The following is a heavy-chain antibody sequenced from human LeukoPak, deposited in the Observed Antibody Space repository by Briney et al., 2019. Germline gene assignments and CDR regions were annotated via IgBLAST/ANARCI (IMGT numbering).Heavy chain of an antibody. J-gene: IGHJ4*02. CDR3: ARGRFLEWLSPFDY. CDR2: INPHSGDT. CDR1: GYTFTGYY. Sequence: ASVKVSCKASGYTFTGYYMHWVRQAPGQGLEWMGWINPHSGDTNYAQKFQGRVTVTRDTSITTAYMELSGLTSDDTAVYYCARGRFLEWLSPFDYWGQGTLVTVSS. V-gene: IGHV1-2*02. D-gene: IGHD3-3*01.